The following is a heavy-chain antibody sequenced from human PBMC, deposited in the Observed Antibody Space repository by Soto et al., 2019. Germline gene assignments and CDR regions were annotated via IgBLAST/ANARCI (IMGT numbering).Heavy chain of an antibody. Sequence: SETLSLTCTVSGGSIANNNYFWAWIRQPPGKGLEWIGSAAYSGGTYNNPSLKSRVNISVDTSKNQFSLKLTSVTAADTAVYYCAKVVVGATSHSDFDSWGQGTLVTVSS. CDR2: AAYSGGT. D-gene: IGHD2-15*01. J-gene: IGHJ4*02. CDR3: AKVVVGATSHSDFDS. CDR1: GGSIANNNYF. V-gene: IGHV4-39*01.